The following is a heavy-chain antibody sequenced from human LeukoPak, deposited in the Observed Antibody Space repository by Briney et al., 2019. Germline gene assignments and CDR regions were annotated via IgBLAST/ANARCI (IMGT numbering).Heavy chain of an antibody. CDR2: IHSGGST. Sequence: PGGSLRLSCAASGFTVSSNYMSWVRQAPGKGLEWVSVIHSGGSTYYADSVKGRFTISRDNSKNTLYLQMNSLRAEDTAVYYCAREGMAVPGTLDYWGQGTLVTVSS. J-gene: IGHJ4*02. D-gene: IGHD6-19*01. CDR1: GFTVSSNY. V-gene: IGHV3-66*01. CDR3: AREGMAVPGTLDY.